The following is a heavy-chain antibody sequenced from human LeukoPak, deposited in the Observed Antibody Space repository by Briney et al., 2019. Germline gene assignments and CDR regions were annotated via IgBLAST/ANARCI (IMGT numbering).Heavy chain of an antibody. V-gene: IGHV1-2*02. J-gene: IGHJ5*02. CDR2: INPNSGGT. CDR1: GYTFTGYY. CDR3: AKGYEYGGNSSGFDP. D-gene: IGHD4-23*01. Sequence: ASVKVSCKASGYTFTGYYMHWVRQAPGQGLEWMGWINPNSGGTNYAQKFQGRVTMTRDTSISTAYMELSRLRPDDTAVYYCAKGYEYGGNSSGFDPWGQGTLVTVSS.